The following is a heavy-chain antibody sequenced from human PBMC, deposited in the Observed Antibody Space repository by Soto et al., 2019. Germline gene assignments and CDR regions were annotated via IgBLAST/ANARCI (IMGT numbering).Heavy chain of an antibody. CDR2: ISSGSRTI. CDR3: ATGSGNGSGY. V-gene: IGHV3-48*02. CDR1: GFTFSTHT. J-gene: IGHJ4*02. Sequence: EVHLVESGGSLVQPGGSLRLSCAASGFTFSTHTMNWVRQAPGKGLEWLSYISSGSRTIYYADSVMGRFTISRDNAQNSLYLQMHSLRDEDTAVYYCATGSGNGSGYWGQGTLVTVSS. D-gene: IGHD3-10*01.